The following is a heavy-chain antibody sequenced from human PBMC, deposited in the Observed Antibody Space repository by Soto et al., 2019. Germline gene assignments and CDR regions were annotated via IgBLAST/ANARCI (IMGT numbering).Heavy chain of an antibody. CDR3: ASDSMTTVTRRGRTTLVVY. CDR2: TIPIFGTA. D-gene: IGHD4-4*01. J-gene: IGHJ4*02. V-gene: IGHV1-69*06. Sequence: GASVKVSCPATGGTYSSYAISWVRQPSGQGLEWMGGTIPIFGTANYAQKFQGRVTITAYKSTSTAYMELRSLRSEDTAVYYCASDSMTTVTRRGRTTLVVYWGQGTLVTVSS. CDR1: GGTYSSYA.